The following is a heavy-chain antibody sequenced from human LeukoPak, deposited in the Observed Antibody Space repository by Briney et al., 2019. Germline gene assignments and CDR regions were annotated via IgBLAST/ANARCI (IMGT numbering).Heavy chain of an antibody. D-gene: IGHD5-18*01. CDR1: GFTFSSYG. CDR2: ISGSGGST. V-gene: IGHV3-23*01. J-gene: IGHJ4*02. CDR3: ASGDTAIRRFDY. Sequence: GGSLRLSCAASGFTFSSYGMSWVRQAPGKGLEWVSAISGSGGSTYYADSVKGRFTISRDNSKNTLYLQMNSLRAEDTAVYYCASGDTAIRRFDYWGQGTLVTVSS.